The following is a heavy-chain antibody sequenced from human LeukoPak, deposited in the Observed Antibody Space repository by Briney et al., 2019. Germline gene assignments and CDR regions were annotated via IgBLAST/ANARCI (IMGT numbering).Heavy chain of an antibody. V-gene: IGHV3-48*01. J-gene: IGHJ4*02. Sequence: GGSLRLSCVASGFTFSSYSMNWVRQAPGKGLEWVSYISSGSTTIYYADSVKGRFTISRDNAKNSLYLQMNSLRVEDTAVYYCARDNPTYYDFWSGYYLDYWGQGTLVTVSS. CDR1: GFTFSSYS. D-gene: IGHD3-3*01. CDR2: ISSGSTTI. CDR3: ARDNPTYYDFWSGYYLDY.